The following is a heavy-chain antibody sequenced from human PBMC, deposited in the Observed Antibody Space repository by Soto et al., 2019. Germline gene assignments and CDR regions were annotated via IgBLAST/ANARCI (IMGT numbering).Heavy chain of an antibody. Sequence: GGSLRLSCAASGFTFSSYGMHWVRQAPGKGLEWVAVISYDGSNKYYADSVKGRFTISRDNSKNTLYLQMNSLRAEDTAVYYCAKGSGHVEMAHRKLSVRTDLDYWGQGTLVTVSS. V-gene: IGHV3-30*18. CDR1: GFTFSSYG. CDR2: ISYDGSNK. CDR3: AKGSGHVEMAHRKLSVRTDLDY. J-gene: IGHJ4*02. D-gene: IGHD1-26*01.